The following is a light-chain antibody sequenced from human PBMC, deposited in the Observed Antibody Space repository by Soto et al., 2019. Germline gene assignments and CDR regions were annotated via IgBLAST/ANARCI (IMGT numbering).Light chain of an antibody. Sequence: QSALTQPASVSGSPGQSITISCTGTSSDVGSYNVVSWYQQHPGKAHKLLIYEVSKRPSGVSDRFSGSNSGNTASLTFFGLQAEDEVDYHGCSYAGSSSAYVSGTGTKVTVL. CDR2: EVS. CDR3: CSYAGSSSAYV. V-gene: IGLV2-23*02. J-gene: IGLJ1*01. CDR1: SSDVGSYNV.